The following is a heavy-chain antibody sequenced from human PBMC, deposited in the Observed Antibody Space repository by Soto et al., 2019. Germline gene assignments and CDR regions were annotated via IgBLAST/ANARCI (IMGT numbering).Heavy chain of an antibody. D-gene: IGHD1-1*01. CDR3: AKDRIGQLAKFDY. CDR2: LDKSGGSA. CDR1: GFSFSSND. V-gene: IGHV3-23*05. Sequence: VGSLRLSCTASGFSFSSNDMSWVRQAPGKGLEWVSTLDKSGGSAFYADSVNGRFTISRDNSRNTLYLQMHSLRAEDTAFYYCAKDRIGQLAKFDYWGRGTLVTVSS. J-gene: IGHJ4*02.